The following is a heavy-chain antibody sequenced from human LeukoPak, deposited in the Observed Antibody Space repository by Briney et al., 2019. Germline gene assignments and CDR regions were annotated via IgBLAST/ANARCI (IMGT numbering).Heavy chain of an antibody. V-gene: IGHV4-59*08. CDR2: IYYSGST. CDR1: GGSISSYY. Sequence: PSETLSLTCTVSGGSISSYYWSWIRQPPGKGLEWIGYIYYSGSTNYNPSLESRVTISVDTSKNQFSLKLSSVTAADTAVYYCARHYYDSSGYYYSSWFDPWGQGTLVTVSS. CDR3: ARHYYDSSGYYYSSWFDP. D-gene: IGHD3-22*01. J-gene: IGHJ5*02.